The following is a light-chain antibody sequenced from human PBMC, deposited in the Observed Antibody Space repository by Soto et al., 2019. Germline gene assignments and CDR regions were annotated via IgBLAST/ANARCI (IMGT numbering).Light chain of an antibody. CDR2: EVT. CDR1: SSDVGGYKY. V-gene: IGLV2-14*01. CDR3: SSYTSSSTLV. J-gene: IGLJ3*02. Sequence: QSVLTQPASVSGSPGQSITISCTGTSSDVGGYKYVSWYQQHPGKAPKLMIYEVTNRPSGVSNRFSGSKSGNTAPLTISGLHTEDEADYYCSSYTSSSTLVFGGGTKVTVL.